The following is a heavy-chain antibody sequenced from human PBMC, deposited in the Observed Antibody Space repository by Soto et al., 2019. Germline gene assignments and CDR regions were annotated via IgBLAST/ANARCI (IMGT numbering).Heavy chain of an antibody. V-gene: IGHV3-48*03. D-gene: IGHD3-3*01. CDR1: GFTFSSYE. Sequence: PGGSLRLSCAASGFTFSSYEMNWVRQAPGKGLEWVSYISSGGTTIYYADSVKGRFTISRDNAMNSLDLQMNSLRADDTAIYYCARALDFWSGYLSDWGQGTLVTVSS. CDR2: ISSGGTTI. J-gene: IGHJ4*02. CDR3: ARALDFWSGYLSD.